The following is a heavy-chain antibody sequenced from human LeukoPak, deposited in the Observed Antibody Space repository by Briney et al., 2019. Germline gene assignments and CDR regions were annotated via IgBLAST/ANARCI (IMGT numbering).Heavy chain of an antibody. CDR1: GFTFSNYA. Sequence: AGGSLRLSCAASGFTFSNYAMSWVRQAPGKGLEWVSGISGSGGSTYYADSVKGRFTISGDNSKNTLYLQMNSLRAEDTAVYYCAKVDSDYVWGTYRPFDYWGQGTLVTVSS. D-gene: IGHD3-16*02. CDR3: AKVDSDYVWGTYRPFDY. CDR2: ISGSGGST. J-gene: IGHJ4*02. V-gene: IGHV3-23*01.